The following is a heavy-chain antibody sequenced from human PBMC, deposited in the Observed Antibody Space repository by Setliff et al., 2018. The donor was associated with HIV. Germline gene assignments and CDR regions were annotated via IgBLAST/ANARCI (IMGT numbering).Heavy chain of an antibody. Sequence: AGGSLSLSCAASGFTFDDYTMHWVRQAPGKGREWVSLISWDGGSTYYADSVKGRYTISRDNSKNSLYLQMNSLRSEDTALYYCAKDITRGYYFMDVWGHGTTVTVSS. J-gene: IGHJ6*03. D-gene: IGHD2-2*01. CDR2: ISWDGGST. CDR3: AKDITRGYYFMDV. V-gene: IGHV3-43*01. CDR1: GFTFDDYT.